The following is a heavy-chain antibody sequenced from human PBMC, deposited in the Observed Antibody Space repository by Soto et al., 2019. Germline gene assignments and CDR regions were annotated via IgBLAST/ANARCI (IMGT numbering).Heavy chain of an antibody. Sequence: SVTLCHTCTVAGGSISSYCWSWIRQPPGKGLEWIGYIYYSGSTNYNPSLKSRVTISVDTSKNQFSLKLSSVTAADTAVYYCARVWGGAFDFWGQGTMVTVSS. CDR1: GGSISSYC. V-gene: IGHV4-59*01. CDR3: ARVWGGAFDF. J-gene: IGHJ3*01. CDR2: IYYSGST. D-gene: IGHD3-10*01.